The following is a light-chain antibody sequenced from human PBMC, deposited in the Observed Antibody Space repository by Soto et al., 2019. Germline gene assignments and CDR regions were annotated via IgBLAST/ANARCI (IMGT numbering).Light chain of an antibody. CDR3: QQYYSYPRT. Sequence: DIPLTQSRSTLPASVGDNVTITCRASQSISNWLAWYHQKPGKAPKLLIYAASTLQSGVPSRFSGSGSGTDFTLTISCLQSEDFATYYCQQYYSYPRTFGQGTRWIS. CDR2: AAS. V-gene: IGKV1-5*01. J-gene: IGKJ1*01. CDR1: QSISNW.